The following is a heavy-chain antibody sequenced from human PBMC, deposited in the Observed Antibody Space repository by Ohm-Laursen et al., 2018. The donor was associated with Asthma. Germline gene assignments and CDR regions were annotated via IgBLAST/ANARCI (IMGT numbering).Heavy chain of an antibody. Sequence: SLRLSCAASGFTFSNAWMSWVRQAPGKGPEWVAHINEDGSEESYLASVKGRFTISRDNSKNTLYLQMNSLRAEDTAVYYCARDRRPAWELLQGIDYRGQGTLVTVSA. J-gene: IGHJ4*02. CDR3: ARDRRPAWELLQGIDY. D-gene: IGHD1-26*01. CDR2: INEDGSEE. CDR1: GFTFSNAW. V-gene: IGHV3-7*01.